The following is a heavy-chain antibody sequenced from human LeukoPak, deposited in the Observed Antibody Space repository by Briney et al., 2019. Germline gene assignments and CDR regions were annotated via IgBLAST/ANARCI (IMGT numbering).Heavy chain of an antibody. D-gene: IGHD5-12*01. CDR1: GYTFTSYG. J-gene: IGHJ5*01. Sequence: ASVKVSCKASGYTFTSYGISWVRQPPGQGLEWMGWVSAYNRNRNNAQNLQGRVTMTTDTSTSTDYMELRSLRSDDTAVYYCAREGGIVARTSWFDSWGQGTLVTVSS. V-gene: IGHV1-18*01. CDR3: AREGGIVARTSWFDS. CDR2: VSAYNRNR.